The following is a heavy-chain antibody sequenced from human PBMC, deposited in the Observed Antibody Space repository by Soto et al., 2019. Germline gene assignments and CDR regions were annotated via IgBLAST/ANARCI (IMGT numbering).Heavy chain of an antibody. J-gene: IGHJ6*02. D-gene: IGHD3-10*01. CDR2: INAGNGNT. CDR1: GYTFTSYA. Sequence: ASVKVSCKASGYTFTSYAMHWVRQAPGQRLEWMGWINAGNGNTKYSQKFQGRVTITRDTSASTAYMELSSLRSEDTAVYYCVRESYYGSGSLYYYGMDVWGQGTTVTVSS. CDR3: VRESYYGSGSLYYYGMDV. V-gene: IGHV1-3*01.